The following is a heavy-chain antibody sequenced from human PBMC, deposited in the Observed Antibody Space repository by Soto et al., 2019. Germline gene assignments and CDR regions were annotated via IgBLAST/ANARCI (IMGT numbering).Heavy chain of an antibody. CDR2: IYYSGST. CDR1: GGSISSGGYY. J-gene: IGHJ5*02. V-gene: IGHV4-31*03. D-gene: IGHD2-15*01. Sequence: QVQLQESGPGLVKPSQTLSLTCTVSGGSISSGGYYWSWIRQHPGKGLEWIGYIYYSGSTYYNPCLKSRVTIAVDTSKNRFSLKLTSVTAADTAVYYCARDRAPYSGRGGWFDPWGQGTLVTVSS. CDR3: ARDRAPYSGRGGWFDP.